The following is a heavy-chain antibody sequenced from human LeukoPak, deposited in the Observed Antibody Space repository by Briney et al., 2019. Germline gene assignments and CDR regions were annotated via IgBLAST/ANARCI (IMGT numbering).Heavy chain of an antibody. D-gene: IGHD2-2*01. CDR3: ANPNTRTRGAFDI. J-gene: IGHJ3*02. CDR2: ISSSSSYI. Sequence: AGGSLRLSCAASGFTFSSYSMNWVRQAPGKGLEWVSSISSSSSYIYYADSVKGRFTISRDNAKNSLYLQMSSLRAEDTAVYYCANPNTRTRGAFDIWGQGTMVTVSS. CDR1: GFTFSSYS. V-gene: IGHV3-21*01.